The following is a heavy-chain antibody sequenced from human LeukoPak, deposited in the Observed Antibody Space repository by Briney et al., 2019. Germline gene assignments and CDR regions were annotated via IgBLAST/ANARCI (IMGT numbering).Heavy chain of an antibody. D-gene: IGHD3-10*01. CDR3: ARVHLGLSP. V-gene: IGHV4-59*01. CDR1: GGSISGYS. J-gene: IGHJ5*02. CDR2: FHNSRTT. Sequence: SETLSLTCTVSGGSISGYSWTWIRQPPGQGLEWIGYFHNSRTTSYNPSLTGRVIISVDTAMDQISLKLNSVTAVDTAVYYCARVHLGLSPWGQGTLVTVSS.